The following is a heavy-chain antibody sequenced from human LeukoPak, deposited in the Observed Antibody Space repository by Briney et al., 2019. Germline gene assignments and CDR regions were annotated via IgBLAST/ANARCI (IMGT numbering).Heavy chain of an antibody. CDR3: ARKTMVYAPSDY. D-gene: IGHD2-8*01. CDR2: ISSSGSTI. CDR1: GFTFSDYY. V-gene: IGHV3-11*01. J-gene: IGHJ4*02. Sequence: PGGSLRLSCAASGFTFSDYYMSWIRQAPGKGLEWVSYISSSGSTIYYADSVKGRFTTSRDNAKNSLYLQMNSLRAEDTAVYYCARKTMVYAPSDYWGQGTLVTVSS.